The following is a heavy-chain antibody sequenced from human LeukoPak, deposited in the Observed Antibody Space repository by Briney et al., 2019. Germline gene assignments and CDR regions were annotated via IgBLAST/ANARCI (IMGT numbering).Heavy chain of an antibody. V-gene: IGHV3-48*03. CDR2: ISSSGSTI. CDR1: GFTFSFYD. D-gene: IGHD5-18*01. Sequence: GSLRLSCAASGFTFSFYDMNWVRQAPGKGLEWVSYISSSGSTIYYADSVKGRFTISRDNAKNSLYLQMNSLRAEDTAVYYCAKERDTAMVTIDYWGQGTLVTVSS. J-gene: IGHJ4*02. CDR3: AKERDTAMVTIDY.